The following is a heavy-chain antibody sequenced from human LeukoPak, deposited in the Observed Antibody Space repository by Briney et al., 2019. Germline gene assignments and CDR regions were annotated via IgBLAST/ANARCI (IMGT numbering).Heavy chain of an antibody. CDR1: GYTFTGYY. CDR3: ARERYYDSSGPIDY. D-gene: IGHD3-22*01. J-gene: IGHJ4*02. V-gene: IGHV1-2*02. CDR2: INPNSGGT. Sequence: ASVKASCQASGYTFTGYYMHWVRQAPGQGLEWMGWINPNSGGTNYAQKFQGRVTMTRDTSISTAYMELSRLRSDDTAVYYCARERYYDSSGPIDYWGQGTLVTVSS.